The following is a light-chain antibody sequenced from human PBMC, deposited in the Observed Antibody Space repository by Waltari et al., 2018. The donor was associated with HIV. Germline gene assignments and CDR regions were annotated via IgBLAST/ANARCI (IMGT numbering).Light chain of an antibody. J-gene: IGKJ4*01. CDR2: KAS. CDR3: LQYKDFPLT. V-gene: IGKV1-5*03. CDR1: QTSSRW. Sequence: DIQMTQSPSTLSASVGDRVTITCRASQTSSRWLAWYQQKPGKAPKLLIYKASSLESGVPSRFSGSGSGTEFTLTISSLQPDDFATYYCLQYKDFPLTFGGGTKVEIK.